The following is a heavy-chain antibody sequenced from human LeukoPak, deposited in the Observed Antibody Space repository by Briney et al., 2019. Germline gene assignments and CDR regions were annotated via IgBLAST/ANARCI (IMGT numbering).Heavy chain of an antibody. J-gene: IGHJ3*02. D-gene: IGHD2-2*01. CDR3: ARDYVVPAARSKSETGTTTPPGHAFDI. CDR1: GGSISSGGYY. V-gene: IGHV4-61*08. Sequence: SETLSLTCNVSGGSISSGGYYWTWIRQPPGKGRELIGFTYASGTTNYNPSLKSRVTMSVDTSKNQFSLKLSSVTAADTAVYYCARDYVVPAARSKSETGTTTPPGHAFDIWGQGTMVTVSS. CDR2: TYASGTT.